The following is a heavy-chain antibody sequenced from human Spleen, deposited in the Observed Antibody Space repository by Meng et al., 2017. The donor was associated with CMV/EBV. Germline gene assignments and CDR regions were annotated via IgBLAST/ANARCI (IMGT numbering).Heavy chain of an antibody. D-gene: IGHD6-19*01. CDR1: GYTFTSYG. V-gene: IGHV1-2*02. J-gene: IGHJ4*02. CDR3: ARVKKQWLFDY. CDR2: INPNSGGT. Sequence: ASVKVSCKASGYTFTSYGISWVRQAPGQGLEWMGWINPNSGGTNYAQKFQGRVTMTRDTSISTAYMELSRLRSDDTAVYYCARVKKQWLFDYWGQGTLVTVSS.